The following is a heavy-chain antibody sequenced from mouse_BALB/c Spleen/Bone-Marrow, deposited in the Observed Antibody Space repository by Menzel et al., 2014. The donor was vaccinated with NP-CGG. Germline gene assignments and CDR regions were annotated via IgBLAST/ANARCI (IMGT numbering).Heavy chain of an antibody. CDR2: IDPANGNT. CDR1: GFNIKDTY. J-gene: IGHJ2*01. D-gene: IGHD2-2*01. CDR3: ASYVYGYYFDY. V-gene: IGHV14-3*02. Sequence: EVHLVESGAELVKPGASVKLSCTASGFNIKDTYMHWVKQRPEQGLEWIGRIDPANGNTKYDPKFQGKATITADTSSNTAYLQLSSLTSEDTAVYYCASYVYGYYFDYWGQGTTLTVPS.